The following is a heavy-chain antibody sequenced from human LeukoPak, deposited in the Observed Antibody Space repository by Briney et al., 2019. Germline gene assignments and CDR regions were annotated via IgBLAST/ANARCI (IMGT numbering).Heavy chain of an antibody. V-gene: IGHV4-61*01. J-gene: IGHJ4*02. CDR1: GYSITTGYY. CDR3: D. Sequence: SETLSLTCTVFGYSITTGYYWSWIRQPPGKGLEWIGYIYYSGSTNYNPSLKSRVTISVDTSKNQFSLKLSSVTAADTAVYYCDWGQGTLVTVSS. CDR2: IYYSGST.